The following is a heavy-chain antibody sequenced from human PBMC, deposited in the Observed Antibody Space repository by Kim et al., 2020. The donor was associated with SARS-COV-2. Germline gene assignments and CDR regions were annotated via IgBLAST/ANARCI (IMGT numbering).Heavy chain of an antibody. D-gene: IGHD3-10*01. Sequence: KGRLTISRDDSKNTLYLQMNSLKTEDTAVYYCTTYITMVRGVKKSYYFDYWGQGTLVTVSS. V-gene: IGHV3-15*01. J-gene: IGHJ4*02. CDR3: TTYITMVRGVKKSYYFDY.